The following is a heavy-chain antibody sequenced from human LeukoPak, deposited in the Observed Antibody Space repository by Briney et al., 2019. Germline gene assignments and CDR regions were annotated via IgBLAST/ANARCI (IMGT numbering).Heavy chain of an antibody. CDR1: GFPFSSHA. Sequence: GGSLRLSCAASGFPFSSHAMSWVHQPPGKGLEWVAAISNGKTYYADSVRGRFAISRDDSTNTVYLPMNSLRDEDTALYHCVREAGYCAPVCVKTNWFDPWGQGTLVTVSS. CDR3: VREAGYCAPVCVKTNWFDP. CDR2: ISNGKT. J-gene: IGHJ5*02. V-gene: IGHV3-23*01. D-gene: IGHD2-15*01.